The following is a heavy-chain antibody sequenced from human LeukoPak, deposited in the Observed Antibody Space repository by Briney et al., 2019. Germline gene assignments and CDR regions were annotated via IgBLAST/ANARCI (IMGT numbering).Heavy chain of an antibody. CDR2: ITNSGNSK. Sequence: GGSLRLSCAASEFTFSSYSTNWVRQAPGKGLEWVSYITNSGNSKSYADSVKGRFTISRDNTKNSLYLQMNGLRAEDTAVYYCARGQLEWENYYYGMDVWGQGTTVTVSS. D-gene: IGHD1-1*01. V-gene: IGHV3-48*01. CDR3: ARGQLEWENYYYGMDV. CDR1: EFTFSSYS. J-gene: IGHJ6*02.